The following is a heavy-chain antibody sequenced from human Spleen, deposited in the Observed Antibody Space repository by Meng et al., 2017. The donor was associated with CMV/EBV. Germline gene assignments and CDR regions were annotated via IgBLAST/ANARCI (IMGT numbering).Heavy chain of an antibody. CDR3: ARAGIVVVPAANFFNSPGFGP. CDR2: MYPNSGNT. Sequence: YDINWVRQATGQGLEWMGWMYPNSGNTGYAQKFQGRVTITRNTSISTAYMELSSLRSEDTAVYYCARAGIVVVPAANFFNSPGFGPWGQGTLVTVSS. J-gene: IGHJ5*02. CDR1: YD. D-gene: IGHD2-2*01. V-gene: IGHV1-8*03.